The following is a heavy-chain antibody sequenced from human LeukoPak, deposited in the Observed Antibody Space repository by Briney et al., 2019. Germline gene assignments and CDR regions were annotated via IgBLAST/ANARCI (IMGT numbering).Heavy chain of an antibody. V-gene: IGHV3-72*01. CDR1: GFTFSSYA. CDR2: TRNKGKGYTT. Sequence: PGGSLRLSCAASGFTFSSYAMSWDRQAPGMGLVWVGRTRNKGKGYTTQYAASVKGRFTVSRHDSKNSLHLQMNSRKTEDTAVYYCVRTGLSSAVPPSQADFYGMDVWGKGTTVTVSS. J-gene: IGHJ6*04. D-gene: IGHD3-10*01. CDR3: VRTGLSSAVPPSQADFYGMDV.